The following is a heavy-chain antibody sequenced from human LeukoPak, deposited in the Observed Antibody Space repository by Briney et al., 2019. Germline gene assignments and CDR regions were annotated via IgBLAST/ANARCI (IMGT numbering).Heavy chain of an antibody. J-gene: IGHJ6*02. CDR2: ISSSSSYI. CDR3: ASTPSPVLAAAGTDYYYYYGMDV. V-gene: IGHV3-21*01. D-gene: IGHD6-13*01. Sequence: GGSLRLSCAASGFTFSSYSMNWVRQAPGKELEWVSSISSSSSYIYYADSVKGRFTISRDNAKNLLYLQMNSLRAEDTAVYYCASTPSPVLAAAGTDYYYYYGMDVWGQGTTVTVSS. CDR1: GFTFSSYS.